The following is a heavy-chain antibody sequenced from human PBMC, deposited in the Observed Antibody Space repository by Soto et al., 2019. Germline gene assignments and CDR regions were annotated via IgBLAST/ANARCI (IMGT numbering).Heavy chain of an antibody. CDR2: INPNSGGT. D-gene: IGHD3-9*01. CDR3: ARGPYDILTGYRAFDI. J-gene: IGHJ3*02. V-gene: IGHV1-2*04. CDR1: GYTFTGYY. Sequence: GASVKVSCKASGYTFTGYYMHWVRQAPGQGLEWMGWINPNSGGTNYAQKFQGWVTMTRDTSISTAYMELSRLRSDDTAVYYCARGPYDILTGYRAFDIWGQGTMVTVSS.